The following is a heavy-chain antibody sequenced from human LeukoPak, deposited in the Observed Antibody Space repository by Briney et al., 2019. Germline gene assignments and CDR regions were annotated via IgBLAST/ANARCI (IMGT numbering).Heavy chain of an antibody. V-gene: IGHV1-8*01. CDR1: GYTFTSYD. D-gene: IGHD5-12*01. CDR3: ARGRGYSGYREWY. CDR2: MNPNSGNT. Sequence: ASVTVSCKASGYTFTSYDINWVRQATGQGLEWMGLMNPNSGNTGYAQKFQGRVTMTRNTSISTAYMELSSLRSEDTAVYYCARGRGYSGYREWYWGQGTLVTVSS. J-gene: IGHJ4*02.